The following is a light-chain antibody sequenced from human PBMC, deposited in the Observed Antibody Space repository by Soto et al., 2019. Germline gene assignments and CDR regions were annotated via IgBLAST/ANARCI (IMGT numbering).Light chain of an antibody. CDR3: QQYDNLPLT. CDR1: QSISHF. J-gene: IGKJ4*01. V-gene: IGKV1-33*01. CDR2: QAS. Sequence: DIQMTQSPSTLSASVGDRVTISCRASQSISHFLAWYQQKPGKAPKVLIFQASNLETGVPSRFSGSGSGTDFTFTISSLQPEDIATYYCQQYDNLPLTFGGGTKVDIK.